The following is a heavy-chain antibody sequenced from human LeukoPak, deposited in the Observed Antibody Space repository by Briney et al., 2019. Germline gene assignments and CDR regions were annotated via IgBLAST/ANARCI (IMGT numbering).Heavy chain of an antibody. Sequence: SQTLSLTCAISGDSVSSNSVTWNWIRQSPSRGLEWLGRTYYRSTWYNDYAVPVRGRITVNPDTSKNQFSLHLNSVTPEDTAVYYCARRLTQYDCFDPWGQGILVTVSS. CDR3: ARRLTQYDCFDP. CDR2: TYYRSTWYN. J-gene: IGHJ5*02. D-gene: IGHD2-2*01. V-gene: IGHV6-1*01. CDR1: GDSVSSNSVT.